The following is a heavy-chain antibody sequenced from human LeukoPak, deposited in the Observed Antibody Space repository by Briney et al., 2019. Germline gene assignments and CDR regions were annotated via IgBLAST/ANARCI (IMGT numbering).Heavy chain of an antibody. CDR1: GGSISSYY. J-gene: IGHJ4*02. CDR2: IYYSGST. V-gene: IGHV4-59*01. CDR3: ARGHRDCSSTSCYVADY. Sequence: SETLSLTCTVSGGSISSYYWSWIRQPPGKGLEWIGYIYYSGSTNYNPSLKSRVTISVDTSKNQFSLKLSSVTAADTAVYYCARGHRDCSSTSCYVADYWGQGTLVTVSS. D-gene: IGHD2-2*01.